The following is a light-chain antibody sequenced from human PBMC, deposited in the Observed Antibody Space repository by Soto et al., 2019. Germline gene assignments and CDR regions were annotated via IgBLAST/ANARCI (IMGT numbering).Light chain of an antibody. CDR1: SSDVGGYNY. V-gene: IGLV2-14*01. Sequence: QSALTQPASVSGSPGQSITISCTGTSSDVGGYNYVYWYQQHPGKAPKLMIYDVSNRPSGVSNRFSGSKSGNTASLTISGLQAEDEADYYCRSYTSSSSLDVFGTGTKLTVL. CDR2: DVS. J-gene: IGLJ1*01. CDR3: RSYTSSSSLDV.